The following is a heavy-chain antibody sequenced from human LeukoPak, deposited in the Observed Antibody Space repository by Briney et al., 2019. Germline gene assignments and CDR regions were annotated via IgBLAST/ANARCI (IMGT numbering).Heavy chain of an antibody. CDR3: ARTTRENYYGSGSYYTTPLDY. D-gene: IGHD3-10*01. J-gene: IGHJ4*02. CDR2: IWYDGSNK. V-gene: IGHV3-33*01. Sequence: SGGSLRLSCAASGFTFSSYGMHWVRQAPGKGLEWVAVIWYDGSNKYYADSVKGRFTISRDNSKNTLYLQMNSLRAEDTAVYYCARTTRENYYGSGSYYTTPLDYWGQGTLVTVSS. CDR1: GFTFSSYG.